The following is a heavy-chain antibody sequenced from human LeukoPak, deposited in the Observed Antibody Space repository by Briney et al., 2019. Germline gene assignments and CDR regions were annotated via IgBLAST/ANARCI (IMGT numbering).Heavy chain of an antibody. CDR1: GGSISSYY. J-gene: IGHJ6*03. CDR2: IYYSGGT. D-gene: IGHD5-12*01. CDR3: ARGATTRMFPSFYMDV. V-gene: IGHV4-59*01. Sequence: SETLSLTCTVSGGSISSYYWSWIRQSPGKGLEWIGSIYYSGGTYYNPSLKSRVTISVDTSKNEFSLKLTSVSAADTALYFCARGATTRMFPSFYMDVWGKGTTVTISS.